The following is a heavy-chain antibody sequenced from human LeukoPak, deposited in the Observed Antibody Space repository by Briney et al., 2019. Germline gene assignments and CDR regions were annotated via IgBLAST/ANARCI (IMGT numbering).Heavy chain of an antibody. CDR3: AKDNLGDTFFGVVEFDY. V-gene: IGHV3-23*01. CDR1: GFTFSSYA. D-gene: IGHD3-3*01. J-gene: IGHJ4*02. Sequence: GGSLRLSCAASGFTFSSYAMIWVRQAPGKGLEWVSAISGSGGSTYYADSVKGRFTISRDNSKNTLYLQMNSLRAEDTAVYYCAKDNLGDTFFGVVEFDYWGQGTLVTVSS. CDR2: ISGSGGST.